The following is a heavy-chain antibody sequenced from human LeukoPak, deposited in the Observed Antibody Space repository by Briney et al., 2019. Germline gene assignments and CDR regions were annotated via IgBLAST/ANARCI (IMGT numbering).Heavy chain of an antibody. CDR1: GGSFSGYY. Sequence: SETLSLTCAVYGGSFSGYYWSWTRQPPGKGLEWIGAIDHSGSTNYNPSLKSRVTISVDTSKNQFSLKLSSVTAADTAVYYCARKAVVPAAISRMGYYYGMDVWGQGTTVTVSS. D-gene: IGHD2-2*01. J-gene: IGHJ6*02. CDR3: ARKAVVPAAISRMGYYYGMDV. V-gene: IGHV4-34*01. CDR2: IDHSGST.